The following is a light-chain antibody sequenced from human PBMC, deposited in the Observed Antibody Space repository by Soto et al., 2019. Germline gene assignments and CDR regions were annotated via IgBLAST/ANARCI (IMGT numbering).Light chain of an antibody. J-gene: IGKJ4*01. Sequence: EIVMTQSPATLSVSPGERATLSCRASQNVNSKLVWYQQKPGQAPRLLIYGASTRATGIPARFSGSGSGTEFSLTISSLQSEDFVLYYCQQYNDWPLTFGGGTKVEIK. V-gene: IGKV3-15*01. CDR3: QQYNDWPLT. CDR2: GAS. CDR1: QNVNSK.